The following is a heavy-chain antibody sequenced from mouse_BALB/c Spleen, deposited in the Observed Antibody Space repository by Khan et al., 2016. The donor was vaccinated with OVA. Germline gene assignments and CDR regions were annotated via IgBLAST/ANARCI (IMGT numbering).Heavy chain of an antibody. CDR1: GYSITSDYA. Sequence: EVQLQESGPGLVKPSQSLSLTCTVTGYSITSDYAWNWIRQFPGNNLEWMGYISYSGNINYTPSLKSRISIIRNTSKNQFFLQLNSVTIEDTATYYCARIKGGDFDYWGQGTTLTVSS. CDR3: ARIKGGDFDY. CDR2: ISYSGNI. V-gene: IGHV3-2*02. J-gene: IGHJ2*01.